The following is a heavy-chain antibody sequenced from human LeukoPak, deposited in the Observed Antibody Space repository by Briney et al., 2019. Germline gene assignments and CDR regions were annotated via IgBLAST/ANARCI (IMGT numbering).Heavy chain of an antibody. V-gene: IGHV3-23*01. CDR1: GFTFSSFA. Sequence: GGSLRLSCVASGFTFSSFAMSWVRQAPGKGLEWVSAISKSSTATYYGDSVKGRSSISRDDSKNTVYLQINSLRADDTAIYYCAKESPYTSPRNYYFDYWGQGTLVTVSS. CDR2: ISKSSTAT. CDR3: AKESPYTSPRNYYFDY. J-gene: IGHJ4*02. D-gene: IGHD1-14*01.